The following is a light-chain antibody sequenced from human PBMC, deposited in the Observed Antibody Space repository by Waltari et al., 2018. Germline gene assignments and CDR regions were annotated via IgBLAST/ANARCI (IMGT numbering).Light chain of an antibody. J-gene: IGKJ4*01. V-gene: IGKV3-15*01. CDR3: QQYNNWSPLI. Sequence: EIVMTQSPATLSVSPGERATLSCRASQSVSSNLAWYQQKPGQAPRLLIYGTSTRATGIPAMFSGSGSGTEFTLTISSLQSEDFAIYYCQQYNNWSPLIFGGGTKVEIK. CDR1: QSVSSN. CDR2: GTS.